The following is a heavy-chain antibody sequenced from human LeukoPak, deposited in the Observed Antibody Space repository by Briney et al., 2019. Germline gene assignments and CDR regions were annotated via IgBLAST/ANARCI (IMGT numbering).Heavy chain of an antibody. CDR1: GGTFSSYA. V-gene: IGHV1-69*13. CDR3: AREGSIPPFFDY. D-gene: IGHD1-14*01. J-gene: IGHJ4*02. Sequence: GASVKVSCKASGGTFSSYAISWVRQAPGQGLEWMGGIIPIFGTANYAQKFQGRVTITADESTSTAYMELSSLRSEDTAVYYCAREGSIPPFFDYWGQGTLVTVSS. CDR2: IIPIFGTA.